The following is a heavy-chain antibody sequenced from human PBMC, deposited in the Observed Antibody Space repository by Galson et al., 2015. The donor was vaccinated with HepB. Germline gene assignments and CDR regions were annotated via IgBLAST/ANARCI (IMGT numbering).Heavy chain of an antibody. J-gene: IGHJ4*02. CDR3: ARSRKVGAPDYFDC. D-gene: IGHD1-26*01. CDR2: SRNKANSYTT. V-gene: IGHV3-72*01. CDR1: GFSFTDHY. Sequence: SLRLSCAASGFSFTDHYMEWVRQAPGKGLEWVGRSRNKANSYTTEYAASVKGRFTISRDDSKNSLYLQMNSLETEDTAVYYCARSRKVGAPDYFDCWGQGTLVTVSS.